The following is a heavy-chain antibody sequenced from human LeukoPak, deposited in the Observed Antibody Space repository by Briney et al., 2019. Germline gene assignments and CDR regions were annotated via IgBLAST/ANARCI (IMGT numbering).Heavy chain of an antibody. CDR1: GGTFSNYA. V-gene: IGHV1-69*13. CDR3: ARADYDYFDP. D-gene: IGHD3-16*01. CDR2: IIPILGTS. J-gene: IGHJ5*02. Sequence: SVKVSCKASGGTFSNYAITWVRQAPGQGLEWMGEIIPILGTSKYAQMFQGRVTITADESTSTAYMELSSLRSEDAAMYYCARADYDYFDPWGQGTLVTVSS.